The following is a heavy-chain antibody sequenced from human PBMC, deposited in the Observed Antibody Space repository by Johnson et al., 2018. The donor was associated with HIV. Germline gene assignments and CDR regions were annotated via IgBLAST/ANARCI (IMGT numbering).Heavy chain of an antibody. J-gene: IGHJ3*02. V-gene: IGHV3-30*04. Sequence: QVQLVESGGGVVQPGRSLRLSCAASGFTFSSYAMHWVRQAPGKGLEWVAVISYDGSNKYYADSVKGRFTISRDNSKNTLHLQMNSLRTEDTAVYSCAGDLRVNITVQGRVIISGAFDMWGQGTVVHVSS. CDR3: AGDLRVNITVQGRVIISGAFDM. D-gene: IGHD3-9*01. CDR2: ISYDGSNK. CDR1: GFTFSSYA.